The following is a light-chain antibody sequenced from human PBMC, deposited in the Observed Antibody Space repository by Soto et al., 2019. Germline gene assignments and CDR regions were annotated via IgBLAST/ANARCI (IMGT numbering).Light chain of an antibody. CDR1: QGVSNW. CDR2: DAS. Sequence: DIQMTQSPSTLSASVGDTVTITCRASQGVSNWMAWYRQKPGQAPELLIYDASTLQSGVPSRFSGTGYGTDFTLTISNLHPADSAAYACQQYDSYTYTFGQGTKLEVK. J-gene: IGKJ2*01. V-gene: IGKV1-5*01. CDR3: QQYDSYTYT.